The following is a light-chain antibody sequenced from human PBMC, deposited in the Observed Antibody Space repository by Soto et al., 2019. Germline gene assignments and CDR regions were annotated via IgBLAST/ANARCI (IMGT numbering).Light chain of an antibody. CDR2: GAS. CDR3: QEYNNWPRT. J-gene: IGKJ1*01. V-gene: IGKV3-15*01. CDR1: HSVGSN. Sequence: EVVMTQSPATLSVSPGERATLSCRASHSVGSNFAWYQQKPGQAPRLLIYGASTRSTDIPGRFSGSGSGTEFTLTISSLQSEDFAVYYCQEYNNWPRTFGHGTKVEIK.